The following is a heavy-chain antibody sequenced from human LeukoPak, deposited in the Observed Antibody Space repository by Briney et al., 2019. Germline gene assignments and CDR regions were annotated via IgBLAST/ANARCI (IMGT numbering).Heavy chain of an antibody. CDR3: ARRGIYSSGWYFDY. CDR2: ISYDGSIN. J-gene: IGHJ4*02. D-gene: IGHD6-19*01. Sequence: GGSLRLSCAASGFTFSSYAMHWVRQAPGKGLEWVALISYDGSINDYADSVKGRFTISRDNAKNSLYLQMNSLRAEDTAVYYCARRGIYSSGWYFDYWGQGTLVTVSS. CDR1: GFTFSSYA. V-gene: IGHV3-30*04.